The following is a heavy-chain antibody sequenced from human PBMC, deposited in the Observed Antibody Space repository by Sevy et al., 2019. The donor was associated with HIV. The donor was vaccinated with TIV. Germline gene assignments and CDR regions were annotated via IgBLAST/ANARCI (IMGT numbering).Heavy chain of an antibody. CDR1: GFTFSSYE. CDR2: ISTSGSII. Sequence: GGSVRLSCVASGFTFSSYEMNWVRQAPGKGLEWVSHISTSGSIIHYEDSVKGRFTISRDNAKNSLYLHMNSLRAEDTAVNYCAREDGSRQYFQYWGQGTLVTVSS. J-gene: IGHJ1*01. CDR3: AREDGSRQYFQY. V-gene: IGHV3-48*03. D-gene: IGHD6-13*01.